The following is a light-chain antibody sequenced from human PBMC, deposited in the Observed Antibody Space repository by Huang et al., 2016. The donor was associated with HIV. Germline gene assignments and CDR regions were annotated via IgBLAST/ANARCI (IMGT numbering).Light chain of an antibody. J-gene: IGKJ3*01. CDR2: AAS. CDR3: QQYYRWLLYT. CDR1: QNVGNN. Sequence: EIVMTQSPATLSVSPGEQATLSCMASQNVGNNVAWYQHKPSQAPRVLIYAASARAAGIPARFSGSGAGTGFTLTVSSLQSEDFAFYYCQQYYRWLLYTFGPGTKVDVK. V-gene: IGKV3-15*01.